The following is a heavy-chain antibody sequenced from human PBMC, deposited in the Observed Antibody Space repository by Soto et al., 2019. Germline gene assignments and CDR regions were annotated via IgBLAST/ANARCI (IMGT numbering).Heavy chain of an antibody. CDR1: GFTFGTYA. CDR3: ARVTPGNNLYYFSGMDV. V-gene: IGHV3-30-3*01. Sequence: PGGSLRLSCVASGFTFGTYAIHWVRQAPGKGLQWVALISCEGSNTYYADSVKGRFTVSRGNSKSTLYLQMNSLRPEDTGVYYCARVTPGNNLYYFSGMDVWGQGTSVTVSS. CDR2: ISCEGSNT. D-gene: IGHD1-1*01. J-gene: IGHJ6*02.